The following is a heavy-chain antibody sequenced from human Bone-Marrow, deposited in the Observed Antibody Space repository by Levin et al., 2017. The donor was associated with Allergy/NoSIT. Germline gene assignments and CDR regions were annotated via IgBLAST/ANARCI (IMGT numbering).Heavy chain of an antibody. J-gene: IGHJ5*02. CDR1: GFTFSSYA. CDR3: ARSSIVGATLDP. V-gene: IGHV3-30*04. Sequence: LTGGSLRLSCAASGFTFSSYAMHWVRQAPGKGLEWVAVISYDGSNKYYADSVKGRFTISRDNSKNTLYLQMNSLRAEDTAVYYCARSSIVGATLDPWGQGTLVTVSS. CDR2: ISYDGSNK. D-gene: IGHD1-26*01.